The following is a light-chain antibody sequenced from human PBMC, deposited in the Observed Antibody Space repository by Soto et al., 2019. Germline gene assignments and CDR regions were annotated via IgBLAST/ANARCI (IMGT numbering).Light chain of an antibody. V-gene: IGKV3-20*01. CDR1: QSISSSA. J-gene: IGKJ2*01. Sequence: DIVLTQSPGTLSLSPGERVILSCRTSQSISSSALAWYQQKPGQAPSLLIYGSSRRATGIPARFSGSGSGTDFTLTSSSLEPEDFAVYFCQQYVTSPYTFGQGTKLEI. CDR3: QQYVTSPYT. CDR2: GSS.